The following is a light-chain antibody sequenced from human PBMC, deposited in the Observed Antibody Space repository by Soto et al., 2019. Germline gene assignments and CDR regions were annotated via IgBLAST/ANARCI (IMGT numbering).Light chain of an antibody. CDR2: DVT. CDR3: SSYTSSSNLYV. Sequence: QSVLTHPASVSGSPGQSITISCTGTSSDVGGYNYVSWYQHHPGKAPKLMIYDVTKRPSGVSNRFSGSKSGNTASLTISGLQAEDEADYYCSSYTSSSNLYVFGHGTKVTVL. J-gene: IGLJ1*01. V-gene: IGLV2-14*03. CDR1: SSDVGGYNY.